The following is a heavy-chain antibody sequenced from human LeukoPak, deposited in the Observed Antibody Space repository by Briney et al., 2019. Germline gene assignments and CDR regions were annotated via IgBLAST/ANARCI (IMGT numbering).Heavy chain of an antibody. V-gene: IGHV4-39*02. J-gene: IGHJ4*02. Sequence: PSETLSLTCTVSGGSISSSSYYWGWIRQPPGKGLEWIGSIYYSGSTYYNPSLKSRVTISVDTSKNQFSLKLSSVTAADTAVYYCAIDKRVAGIYYWGQGTLVTVSS. D-gene: IGHD6-19*01. CDR1: GGSISSSSYY. CDR3: AIDKRVAGIYY. CDR2: IYYSGST.